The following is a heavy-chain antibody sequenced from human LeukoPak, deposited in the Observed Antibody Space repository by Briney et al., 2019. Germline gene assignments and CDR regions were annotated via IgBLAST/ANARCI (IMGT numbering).Heavy chain of an antibody. J-gene: IGHJ4*02. CDR1: GYTFTSDG. D-gene: IGHD1-26*01. Sequence: ASVKDSCKASGYTFTSDGFSWVRQAPGQGLEWLGWINVYNGGTDYTQKLQGRVTMTADKFTKTAYMELRSLRDEDTAVYYCVRDPRTVGTTLPDFWGQGTLVIVSS. CDR3: VRDPRTVGTTLPDF. CDR2: INVYNGGT. V-gene: IGHV1-18*01.